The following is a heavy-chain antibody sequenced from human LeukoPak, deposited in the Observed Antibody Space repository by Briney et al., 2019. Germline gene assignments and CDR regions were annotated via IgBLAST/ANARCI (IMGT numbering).Heavy chain of an antibody. V-gene: IGHV1-69*05. CDR1: GGAFSSYA. J-gene: IGHJ4*02. D-gene: IGHD2-15*01. CDR2: IIPIFGTA. Sequence: SVKVSCKASGGAFSSYAISWVRQAPGQGLEWMGRIIPIFGTANYAQKFQGRVTITTDESTSTAYMELSSLRSEDTAVYYCARDARIPYYFDYWGQGTLVTVSS. CDR3: ARDARIPYYFDY.